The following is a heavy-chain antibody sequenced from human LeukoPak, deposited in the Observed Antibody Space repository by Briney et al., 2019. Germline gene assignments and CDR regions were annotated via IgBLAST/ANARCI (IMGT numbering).Heavy chain of an antibody. D-gene: IGHD3-22*01. V-gene: IGHV3-30*03. Sequence: GGSLRLSCAASGFTFRSYGIHWVRQAPGKGLEWVAVISTDGSNKYYADSVKGRFTISRDNSKNTLYLQMNSLRAEDTAIYYCARNRGATGYYWVDYWGQGTMATVPS. CDR2: ISTDGSNK. CDR3: ARNRGATGYYWVDY. J-gene: IGHJ4*02. CDR1: GFTFRSYG.